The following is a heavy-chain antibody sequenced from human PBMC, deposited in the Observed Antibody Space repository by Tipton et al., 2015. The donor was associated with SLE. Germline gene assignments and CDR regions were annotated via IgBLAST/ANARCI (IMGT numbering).Heavy chain of an antibody. CDR1: GFTFSSYG. CDR2: LWYDGSNK. V-gene: IGHV3-33*08. Sequence: SLRLSCAASGFTFSSYGMHWVRPAPGKALEWVAVLWYDGSNKYYADSVKGRFTISRDNSKNTLYLEMRSLRAEDTAVFYCARNGGNYYMDVWGKGTTVTVSS. CDR3: ARNGGNYYMDV. J-gene: IGHJ6*03. D-gene: IGHD3-16*01.